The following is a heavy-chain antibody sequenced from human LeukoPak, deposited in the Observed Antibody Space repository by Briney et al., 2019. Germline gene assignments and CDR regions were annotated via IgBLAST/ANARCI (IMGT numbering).Heavy chain of an antibody. J-gene: IGHJ4*02. D-gene: IGHD3-10*01. CDR1: GYTFTSYY. CDR2: INPSGGST. V-gene: IGHV1-46*01. CDR3: ARGATLRVRGVITQSHFDY. Sequence: GASVKVSCKASGYTFTSYYMHWVRQAPGQGLEWMGIINPSGGSTSYAQKFQGRVTMTRDTSISTAYMELSRLRSDDTAVYYCARGATLRVRGVITQSHFDYWGQGTLVTVSS.